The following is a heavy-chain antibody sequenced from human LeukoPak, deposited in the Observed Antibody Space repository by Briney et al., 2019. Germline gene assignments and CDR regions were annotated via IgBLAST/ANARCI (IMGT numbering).Heavy chain of an antibody. Sequence: SETLSLTCTVSGGSISSYYWSWIRQPAGKGLEWIGRIYTSGSTNYNPSLKSRVTMSVDTSKNQFSLKLSSVTAADTAVYYCARDAPSPQYWRYYYYGMDVWGQGTTVTVSS. CDR3: ARDAPSPQYWRYYYYGMDV. J-gene: IGHJ6*02. CDR1: GGSISSYY. V-gene: IGHV4-4*07. D-gene: IGHD2/OR15-2a*01. CDR2: IYTSGST.